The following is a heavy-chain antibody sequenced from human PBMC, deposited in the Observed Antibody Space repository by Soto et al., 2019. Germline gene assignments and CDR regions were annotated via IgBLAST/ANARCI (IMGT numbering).Heavy chain of an antibody. J-gene: IGHJ4*02. CDR2: IYHSGST. Sequence: PSETLSLTCAVSGGSISSGGYSWSWIRQPPGKGLEWIGYIYHSGSTYYNPSLKSRVTISVDRSKNQFSLKLSSVTAADTAVYYCARRRHLVATGRGYFDYWGQGTLVTVSS. CDR3: ARRRHLVATGRGYFDY. D-gene: IGHD5-12*01. CDR1: GGSISSGGYS. V-gene: IGHV4-30-2*01.